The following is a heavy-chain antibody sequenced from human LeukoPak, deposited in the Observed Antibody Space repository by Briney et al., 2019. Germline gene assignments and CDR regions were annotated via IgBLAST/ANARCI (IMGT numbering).Heavy chain of an antibody. V-gene: IGHV3-7*01. CDR1: GFTFSSYW. CDR2: IKQDGSEK. Sequence: GGSLRLSCAASGFTFSSYWMSWVRQAPGKGLEWVANIKQDGSEKYYVDSVKGRFTISRDNAKNSLYLQMNSLRAEDTAVYYCARADYHYNSGYNFDYWGQGTLVTVSS. CDR3: ARADYHYNSGYNFDY. J-gene: IGHJ4*02. D-gene: IGHD3-22*01.